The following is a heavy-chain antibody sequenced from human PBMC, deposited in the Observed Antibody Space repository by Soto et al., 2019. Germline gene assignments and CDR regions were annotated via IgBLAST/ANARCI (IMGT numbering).Heavy chain of an antibody. CDR1: GGSISSDGYS. J-gene: IGHJ4*02. Sequence: SETLSLTCAVSGGSISSDGYSWSWIRQPPGKGLEWIGYIYYSGSTNYNPSLKSRVTISVDTSKNQFSLRLSSVTAADTAVYYCARYSGTYYVYWGQGTVVTVSS. V-gene: IGHV4-61*08. CDR3: ARYSGTYYVY. CDR2: IYYSGST. D-gene: IGHD1-26*01.